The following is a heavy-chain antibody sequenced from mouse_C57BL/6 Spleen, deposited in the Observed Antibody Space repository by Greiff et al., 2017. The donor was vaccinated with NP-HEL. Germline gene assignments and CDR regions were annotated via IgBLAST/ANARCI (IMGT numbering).Heavy chain of an antibody. CDR2: IYPSDSET. D-gene: IGHD2-5*01. Sequence: QVQLQQPGAELVRPGSSVKLSCKASGYTFTSYWMDWVKQRPGQGLEWIGNIYPSDSETHYNQKFKDKATLTVDKSSSTAYMQLSSLTSEDSAVYYCARNSNYEGYFDYWGQGTTLTVSS. J-gene: IGHJ2*01. CDR3: ARNSNYEGYFDY. V-gene: IGHV1-61*01. CDR1: GYTFTSYW.